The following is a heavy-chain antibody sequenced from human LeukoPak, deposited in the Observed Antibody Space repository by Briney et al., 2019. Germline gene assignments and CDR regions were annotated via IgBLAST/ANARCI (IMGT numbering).Heavy chain of an antibody. CDR3: ARITMIVTDWFDP. J-gene: IGHJ5*02. CDR2: ISAYNGNT. Sequence: ASVKVSCKASGYTFTSYGISWVRQAPGQGLEWMGWISAYNGNTNYAQKLQGRVTMTTDTSTSTAYVELRSLRSDDTAVYYCARITMIVTDWFDPWGQGTLVTVSS. V-gene: IGHV1-18*01. CDR1: GYTFTSYG. D-gene: IGHD3-22*01.